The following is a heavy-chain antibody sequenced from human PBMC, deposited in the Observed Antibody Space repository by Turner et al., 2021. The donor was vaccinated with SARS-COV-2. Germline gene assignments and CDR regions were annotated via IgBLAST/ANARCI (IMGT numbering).Heavy chain of an antibody. V-gene: IGHV3-30*18. CDR3: AKDHYYDSTGSIGN. CDR1: GFIFDDYG. Sequence: QVHLVESGGGAAQPGGSLRLSWVASGFIFDDYGMHWVRQAPGKGLEWLAVILYDGSDQYYAGSAEGRFTISRDNGNKTLFLQINSLRPEDTAMYYCAKDHYYDSTGSIGNWGQGTLVTVSS. J-gene: IGHJ4*02. D-gene: IGHD3-22*01. CDR2: ILYDGSDQ.